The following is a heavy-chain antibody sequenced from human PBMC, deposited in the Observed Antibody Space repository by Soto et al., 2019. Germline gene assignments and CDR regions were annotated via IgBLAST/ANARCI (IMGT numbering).Heavy chain of an antibody. D-gene: IGHD6-19*01. Sequence: SETLSLTCSVSGASISGHYWTWIRQSPGKGLEWIGYIFYSGSTNYNPSLKSRVTISVDTSKNQFSLKMSSVTAADTAVYYCARVGSSGWSPDYWGRGTLVTVSS. V-gene: IGHV4-59*11. CDR3: ARVGSSGWSPDY. J-gene: IGHJ4*02. CDR1: GASISGHY. CDR2: IFYSGST.